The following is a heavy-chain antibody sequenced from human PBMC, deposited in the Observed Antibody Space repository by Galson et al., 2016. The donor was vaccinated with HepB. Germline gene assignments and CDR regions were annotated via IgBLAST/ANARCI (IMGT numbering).Heavy chain of an antibody. J-gene: IGHJ4*02. CDR2: INNDGDST. CDR3: HGWGL. CDR1: GFTFTTYA. V-gene: IGHV3-23*01. Sequence: SLRLSCAASGFTFTTYAMTWVRQVPGKALEWVSAINNDGDSTWYADSVKGRFTISRDSSTNTFFLQMSSLRADDTALYYCHGWGLWGQGTLVTVSS. D-gene: IGHD1-26*01.